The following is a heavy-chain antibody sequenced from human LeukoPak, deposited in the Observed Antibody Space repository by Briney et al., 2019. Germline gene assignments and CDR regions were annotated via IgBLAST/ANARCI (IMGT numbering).Heavy chain of an antibody. CDR2: IWYDGSNK. D-gene: IGHD3-10*01. Sequence: GRSLRLSCAASGFTFSSYGMHWVRQAPGKGLEWVAVIWYDGSNKYYADSVKGRFTISRDNSKNTLYLQMNSLRAEDTAVYYCASMVRGVIIDDYWGQGTLVTVSS. J-gene: IGHJ4*02. V-gene: IGHV3-33*01. CDR1: GFTFSSYG. CDR3: ASMVRGVIIDDY.